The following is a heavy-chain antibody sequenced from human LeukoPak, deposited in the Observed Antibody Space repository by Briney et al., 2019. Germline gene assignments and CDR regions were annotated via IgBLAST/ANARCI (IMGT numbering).Heavy chain of an antibody. J-gene: IGHJ6*02. CDR2: ISGSGSDL. CDR1: GFSFSDYY. Sequence: GGSLRLSCVACGFSFSDYYMSGIRQAPGRGLEWISYISGSGSDLYYADSVKGRFTISRDNANNSLYLQMNSLRAEDTAVYYCARSIGYYYTMDVWGQGTTVTVSS. CDR3: ARSIGYYYTMDV. V-gene: IGHV3-11*01. D-gene: IGHD3-22*01.